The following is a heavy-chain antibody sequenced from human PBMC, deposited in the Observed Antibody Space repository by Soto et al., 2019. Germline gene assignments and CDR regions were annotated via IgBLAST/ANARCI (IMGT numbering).Heavy chain of an antibody. CDR2: IYYSGST. CDR1: GGSISSSSYY. CDR3: SAVGIAYCGGDCPNWFDP. J-gene: IGHJ5*02. V-gene: IGHV4-39*01. Sequence: PSETLSLTCTVSGGSISSSSYYWGWIRQPPGKGLEWIGSIYYSGSTYYNPSLKSRVTISVDTSKNQFSLKLSSVTAADTAVYYCSAVGIAYCGGDCPNWFDPWGQGTLVTVSS. D-gene: IGHD2-21*02.